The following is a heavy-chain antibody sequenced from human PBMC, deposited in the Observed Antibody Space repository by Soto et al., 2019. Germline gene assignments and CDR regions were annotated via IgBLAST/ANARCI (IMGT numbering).Heavy chain of an antibody. Sequence: SETLSLTCTVSGGSISSGGYYWSWIRQHPGKGQEWIGYIYYSGSTYYKTSLKSRVTISVDTSKKQFSLKLSSVSAADTAVYYCARDRVTYYDFWSGYWFDPWGQGTLVTVSS. CDR3: ARDRVTYYDFWSGYWFDP. CDR1: GGSISSGGYY. CDR2: IYYSGST. J-gene: IGHJ5*02. D-gene: IGHD3-3*01. V-gene: IGHV4-31*03.